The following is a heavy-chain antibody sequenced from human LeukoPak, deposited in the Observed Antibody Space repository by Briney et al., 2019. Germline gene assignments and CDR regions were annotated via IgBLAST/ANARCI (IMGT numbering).Heavy chain of an antibody. D-gene: IGHD2-2*02. CDR2: INAGNGNT. V-gene: IGHV1-3*01. CDR3: ATEVRGYTNWFDP. J-gene: IGHJ5*02. CDR1: GYTFTSYA. Sequence: ASVKVSCKASGYTFTSYAMHWVRQAPGQRLEWMGWINAGNGNTKYSQKFQGRVTITEDTSTDTAYMELSSLRSEDTAVYYCATEVRGYTNWFDPWGQGTLVTVSS.